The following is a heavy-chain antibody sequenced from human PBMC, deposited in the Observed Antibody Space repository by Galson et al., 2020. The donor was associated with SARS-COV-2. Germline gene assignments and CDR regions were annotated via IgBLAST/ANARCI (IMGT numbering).Heavy chain of an antibody. CDR2: IHHTFGT. CDR3: ARYYHGSGSYPNWFDP. CDR1: GEYISSGGYY. V-gene: IGHV4-31*03. D-gene: IGHD3-10*01. J-gene: IGHJ5*02. Sequence: ASETLSLTCRVSGEYISSGGYYWAWIRQPPGKGLEWIGNIHHTFGTNYSPTLKRRAAMSVDTSENRFSLKLTSVTAADTAVYFCARYYHGSGSYPNWFDPWGQGIQVTVSS.